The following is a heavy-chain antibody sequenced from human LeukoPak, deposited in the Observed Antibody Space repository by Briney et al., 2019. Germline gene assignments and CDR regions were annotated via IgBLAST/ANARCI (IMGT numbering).Heavy chain of an antibody. CDR3: TTPGGGAVAGTGDAFDI. J-gene: IGHJ3*02. CDR2: IKSKTDGGTT. Sequence: PGGSLRLSCAASGFTFSNAWMSWVRQAPGKGLEWVGRIKSKTDGGTTDYAAPVKGRFTNSRDDSKNTLYLQMNSLKTGDTAVYYCTTPGGGAVAGTGDAFDIWGQGTMVTVSS. D-gene: IGHD6-19*01. CDR1: GFTFSNAW. V-gene: IGHV3-15*01.